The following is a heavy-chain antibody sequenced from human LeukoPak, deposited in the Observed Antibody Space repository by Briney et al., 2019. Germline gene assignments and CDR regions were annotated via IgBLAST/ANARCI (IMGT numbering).Heavy chain of an antibody. D-gene: IGHD3-22*01. CDR1: GGTFSSYA. CDR2: IIPIFGTA. CDR3: ARDGPYYYDSSGYDDAFDI. J-gene: IGHJ3*02. V-gene: IGHV1-69*05. Sequence: SVKDSCKASGGTFSSYAISWVRQAPGQGLEWMGGIIPIFGTANYAQKFQGRVTITTDESTSTAYMELSSLRSEDTAVYYCARDGPYYYDSSGYDDAFDIWGQGTMVTVSS.